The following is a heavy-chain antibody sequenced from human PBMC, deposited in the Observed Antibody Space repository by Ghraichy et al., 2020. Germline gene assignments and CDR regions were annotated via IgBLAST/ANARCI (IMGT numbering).Heavy chain of an antibody. J-gene: IGHJ4*02. Sequence: SETLSLTCAVYGGSFGGYSFTWIRQSPGKGLEWIGEVNHGGGTNYKPSLKSRVTISFDTSKNHFSLKLSSVTAADTAVYYCATRAGTSWAIDFWGQGTLVTVFS. CDR1: GGSFGGYS. V-gene: IGHV4-34*01. CDR2: VNHGGGT. CDR3: ATRAGTSWAIDF. D-gene: IGHD3-16*01.